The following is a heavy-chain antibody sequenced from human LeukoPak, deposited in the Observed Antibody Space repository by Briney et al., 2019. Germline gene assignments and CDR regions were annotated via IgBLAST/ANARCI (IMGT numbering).Heavy chain of an antibody. D-gene: IGHD1-26*01. CDR1: GYTFTTYF. CDR3: ATSETVGTTTGRRVLDY. CDR2: INPSVGST. J-gene: IGHJ4*02. V-gene: IGHV1-46*01. Sequence: ASVRVSCKASGYTFTTYFMHWVRQAPGQGLEWMGIINPSVGSTGYAQKFQGRVTMTRDTSTSTVYMELSSLRSEAMAVYYCATSETVGTTTGRRVLDYWGQGTLVTVSS.